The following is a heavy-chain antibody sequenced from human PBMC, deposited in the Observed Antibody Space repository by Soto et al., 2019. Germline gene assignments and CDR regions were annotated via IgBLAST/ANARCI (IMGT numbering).Heavy chain of an antibody. V-gene: IGHV4-30-4*01. J-gene: IGHJ4*02. Sequence: NPWETLSLTCTVSGGSISSRDYYWSWIRQPPGKGLEWIGYMYYSGGTYYNPSLKSRVTISVDTSKNQFSLTLSSVAAADTAAYYCARLGSGYYDSSGYPSFEYRGQGNPVTVPS. CDR2: MYYSGGT. D-gene: IGHD3-22*01. CDR3: ARLGSGYYDSSGYPSFEY. CDR1: GGSISSRDYY.